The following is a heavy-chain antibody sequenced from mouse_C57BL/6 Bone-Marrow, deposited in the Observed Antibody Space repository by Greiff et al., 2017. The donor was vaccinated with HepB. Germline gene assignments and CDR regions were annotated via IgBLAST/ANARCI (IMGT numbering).Heavy chain of an antibody. D-gene: IGHD1-1*01. J-gene: IGHJ3*01. V-gene: IGHV5-9*01. CDR2: ISGGGGNT. Sequence: DVMLVESGGGLVKPGGSLKLSCAASGFTFSSYTMSWVRQTPEKRLEWVATISGGGGNTYYPDNAKNTLYLQMSSLRSEDTALYYCARPYGSSPAWFAYWGQGTLVTVSA. CDR1: GFTFSSYT. CDR3: ARPYGSSPAWFAY.